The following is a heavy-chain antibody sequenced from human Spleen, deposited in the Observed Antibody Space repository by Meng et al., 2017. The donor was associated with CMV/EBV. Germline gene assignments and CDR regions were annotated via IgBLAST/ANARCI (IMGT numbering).Heavy chain of an antibody. D-gene: IGHD6-25*01. CDR2: IYTGGST. J-gene: IGHJ4*02. CDR3: ARAAQFDY. V-gene: IGHV3-66*01. CDR1: GFSVSNNY. Sequence: GESLKISCAASGFSVSNNYMSWVRQAPGKGLEWVSVIYTGGSTYYADSVKGRFTISRDNAKNSLYLQMNSLRAEDTAVYYCARAAQFDYWGQGTLVTVSS.